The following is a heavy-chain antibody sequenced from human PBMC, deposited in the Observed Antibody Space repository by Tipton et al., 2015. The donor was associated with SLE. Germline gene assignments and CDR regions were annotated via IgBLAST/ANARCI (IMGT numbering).Heavy chain of an antibody. J-gene: IGHJ4*02. V-gene: IGHV4-59*11. CDR2: IYYSGST. Sequence: TLSLTCTVSGGSISSHYWSWIRQPPGKGLEWIGYIYYSGSTNYNPSLKSRVTISVDTSKNQFSLKLSSVTAADTAVYYCARVRLVVPAAIRGVGFLDYWGQGTLVTVSS. CDR3: ARVRLVVPAAIRGVGFLDY. CDR1: GGSISSHY. D-gene: IGHD2-2*02.